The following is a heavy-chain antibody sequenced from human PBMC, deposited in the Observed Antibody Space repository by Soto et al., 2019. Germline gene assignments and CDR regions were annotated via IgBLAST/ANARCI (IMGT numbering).Heavy chain of an antibody. CDR2: IYYSGST. Sequence: SETLSLTCTVSGGSISSGGYYWSWIRQHPGKGLEWIGYIYYSGSTYYNPSLKSRVTISVDTSKNQFSLKLSSVTAADTAVYYCASSPSSTSYLRSYYYYGMDVWGQGTTVTVSS. J-gene: IGHJ6*02. CDR1: GGSISSGGYY. D-gene: IGHD2-2*01. V-gene: IGHV4-31*03. CDR3: ASSPSSTSYLRSYYYYGMDV.